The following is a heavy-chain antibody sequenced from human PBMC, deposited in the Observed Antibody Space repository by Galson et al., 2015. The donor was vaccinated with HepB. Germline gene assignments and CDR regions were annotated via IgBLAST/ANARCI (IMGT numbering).Heavy chain of an antibody. J-gene: IGHJ4*02. CDR3: AKGSGSYHQPFDY. CDR1: GFTFSSYA. CDR2: ISGSGGST. D-gene: IGHD1-26*01. V-gene: IGHV3-23*01. Sequence: SLRLSCAASGFTFSSYAMSWVRQAPGKGLEWVSAISGSGGSTYYADSVKGRFTISRDNSKNTLYLQMNSLRAEDTAVYYCAKGSGSYHQPFDYWGQGTLVTVSS.